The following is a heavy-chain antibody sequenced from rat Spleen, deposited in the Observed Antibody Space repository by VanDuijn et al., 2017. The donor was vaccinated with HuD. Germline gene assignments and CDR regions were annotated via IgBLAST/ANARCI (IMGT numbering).Heavy chain of an antibody. CDR2: MWSDGDT. J-gene: IGHJ4*01. V-gene: IGHV2-32*01. CDR3: ARDGTYYPYYYVMDA. D-gene: IGHD1-12*02. Sequence: QVQLKESGPGLVQPSQTLSLTCTVSGFSLTSYHVHWVRQPPGKGLEWMGVMWSDGDTSYNSALKSRLSISRDTSKSKVLLKMSNLQTEETATYYCARDGTYYPYYYVMDAWGQGASVTVSS. CDR1: GFSLTSYH.